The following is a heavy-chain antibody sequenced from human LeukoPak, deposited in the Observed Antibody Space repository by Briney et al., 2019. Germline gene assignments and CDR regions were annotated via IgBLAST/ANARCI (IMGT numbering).Heavy chain of an antibody. CDR3: ARVGTTGATADN. Sequence: ASVKVSCMASGYIFTTYYMHWLRQAPGQGPEWMGIINPRGGSTDYAQKFQGRVTMTSDTSTSTGYMELKSLRSEDTAVYFCARVGTTGATADNWGQGTLVTVSS. J-gene: IGHJ4*02. D-gene: IGHD4-11*01. CDR1: GYIFTTYY. CDR2: INPRGGST. V-gene: IGHV1-46*01.